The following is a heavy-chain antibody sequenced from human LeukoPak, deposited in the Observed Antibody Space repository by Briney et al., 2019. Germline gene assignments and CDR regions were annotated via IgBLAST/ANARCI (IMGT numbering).Heavy chain of an antibody. Sequence: GGSLRLSCAASGFTFSSYAMHWVRQAPGKGLEWVALISFDGSNKYYADSVKGRFTISRDNSKNTLYLQMNSLRAEDTAVYYCAKEGIVYGDYALYYFDHWGQGTLVTVSS. CDR1: GFTFSSYA. D-gene: IGHD4-17*01. V-gene: IGHV3-30-3*01. CDR2: ISFDGSNK. J-gene: IGHJ4*02. CDR3: AKEGIVYGDYALYYFDH.